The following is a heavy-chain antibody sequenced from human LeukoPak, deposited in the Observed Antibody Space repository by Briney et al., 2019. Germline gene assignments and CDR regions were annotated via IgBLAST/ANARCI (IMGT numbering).Heavy chain of an antibody. V-gene: IGHV3-9*01. CDR3: AKEPGAFDI. Sequence: GGSLRLSCAASGFTFDDYAMHWVRQAPGKGLEWVSGISWNSGSIGYADSVKGRFTISRDNSKNTLYLQMNSLRAEDTAVYYCAKEPGAFDIWGQGTMVTVSS. J-gene: IGHJ3*02. CDR1: GFTFDDYA. CDR2: ISWNSGSI.